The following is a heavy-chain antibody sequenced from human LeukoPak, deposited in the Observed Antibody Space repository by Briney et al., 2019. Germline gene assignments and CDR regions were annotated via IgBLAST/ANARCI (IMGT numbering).Heavy chain of an antibody. V-gene: IGHV3-74*01. D-gene: IGHD3-10*01. CDR2: INSDGSST. CDR3: ARVGYYSSGPFSYFDY. CDR1: GFTFSSYW. Sequence: PGGSLRLSCAASGFTFSSYWMHWVRQAPGKGLVWVSRINSDGSSTSYADSVKGRFTISRDSSENTLYLQMNSLRVEDTAVYYCARVGYYSSGPFSYFDYWGQGTLVTVSS. J-gene: IGHJ4*02.